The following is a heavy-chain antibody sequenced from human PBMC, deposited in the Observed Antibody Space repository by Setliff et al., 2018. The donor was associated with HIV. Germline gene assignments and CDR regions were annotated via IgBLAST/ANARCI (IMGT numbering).Heavy chain of an antibody. V-gene: IGHV4-39*01. CDR2: IYYSGNT. CDR1: GGSISSSNYY. Sequence: SETLSLTCTVSGGSISSSNYYWGWLRQPPGKGLEWIGSIYYSGNTYYNPSLKSRVTISVDTSKNQFSLKLSSVTAADTAVYHCARRVILSYGYYFDYWGQETLVTVSS. J-gene: IGHJ4*02. CDR3: ARRVILSYGYYFDY. D-gene: IGHD3-16*02.